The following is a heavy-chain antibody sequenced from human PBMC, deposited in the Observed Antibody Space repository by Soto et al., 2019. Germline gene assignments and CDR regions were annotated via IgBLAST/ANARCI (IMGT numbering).Heavy chain of an antibody. V-gene: IGHV3-74*01. J-gene: IGHJ4*02. CDR1: GFTFSSYW. CDR2: INSDGSST. Sequence: GGSLMLSCAASGFTFSSYWMHWVRQAPGKGLVWVSRINSDGSSTSYSDSVKGRFTISGDNPKKTRYLQMKILRAEDTSVYYCPRDVVYGWGSYLGYWGQGTLVTVSS. D-gene: IGHD3-16*02. CDR3: PRDVVYGWGSYLGY.